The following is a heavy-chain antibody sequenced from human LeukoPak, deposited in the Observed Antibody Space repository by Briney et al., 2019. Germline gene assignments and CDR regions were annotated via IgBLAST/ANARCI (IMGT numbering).Heavy chain of an antibody. J-gene: IGHJ4*02. V-gene: IGHV3-15*01. CDR1: GFTFSNAW. CDR3: ASSNGYSSGWYLPITDY. Sequence: GGSLRLSCAASGFTFSNAWMSWVRQAPGKGLEWVGRIKSKTDGGTTDYAAPVKGRFTISRDDSKNTLYLQMNSLRAEDTAVYYCASSNGYSSGWYLPITDYWGQGTLVTVSS. D-gene: IGHD6-19*01. CDR2: IKSKTDGGTT.